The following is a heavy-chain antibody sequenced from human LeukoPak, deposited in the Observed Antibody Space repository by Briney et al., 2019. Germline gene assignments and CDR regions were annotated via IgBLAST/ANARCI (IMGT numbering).Heavy chain of an antibody. V-gene: IGHV3-9*01. D-gene: IGHD1-26*01. CDR1: GFAFDYYG. CDR2: ISWNSVSI. J-gene: IGHJ3*02. CDR3: AKDMGGSHGAFDI. Sequence: PGGSLRLSCAASGFAFDYYGLHWVRQAPGKGLEWVSGISWNSVSIAYADSVEGRFTISRDNAENSLHLQMNSLGPEDTALYYCAKDMGGSHGAFDIWGQGTMVTVSS.